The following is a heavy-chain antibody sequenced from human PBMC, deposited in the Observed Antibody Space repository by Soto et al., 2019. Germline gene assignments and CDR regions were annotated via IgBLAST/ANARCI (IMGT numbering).Heavy chain of an antibody. D-gene: IGHD2-21*02. V-gene: IGHV4-39*01. CDR1: GASISSRSYY. J-gene: IGHJ3*02. CDR3: ARAYCGGDCYPTGAFDI. CDR2: IFYTGGT. Sequence: LSLTCTVSGASISSRSYYWGWIRQPPGKGLEWIGSIFYTGGTYYNPSLKSRLTISVDTSKNQFSLRLTSVTAADTALYYCARAYCGGDCYPTGAFDIWGQGTVVTVSS.